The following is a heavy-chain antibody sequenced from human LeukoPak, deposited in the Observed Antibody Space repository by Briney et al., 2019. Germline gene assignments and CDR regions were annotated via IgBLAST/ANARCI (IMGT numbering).Heavy chain of an antibody. D-gene: IGHD2-2*01. CDR1: GGSISSGDYY. CDR3: ARWSIVVVPAAMAVDAFDI. CDR2: IYYSGST. J-gene: IGHJ3*02. V-gene: IGHV4-30-4*01. Sequence: PSETLSLSCTVAGGSISSGDYYWSWISQPPGKGLEWIGYIYYSGSTYYNPSLKSRVTISVDTSKNQFSLKLSSVTAADTAMYYCARWSIVVVPAAMAVDAFDIWGQGTMVTVSS.